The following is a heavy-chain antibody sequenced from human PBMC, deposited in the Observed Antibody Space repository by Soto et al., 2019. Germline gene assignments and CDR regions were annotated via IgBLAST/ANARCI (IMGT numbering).Heavy chain of an antibody. CDR2: IYYSGHA. J-gene: IGHJ6*02. Sequence: PSETLSLTCSVSGGSISSGYYYWRWIRQPPGKGRGWIGNIYYSGHAYYNPSLKRRLTISIHTPKTQSSLKVGSVPAADTAVYYRARSSLYGMDVWGQGTTVTVSS. CDR3: ARSSLYGMDV. CDR1: GGSISSGYYY. D-gene: IGHD1-1*01. V-gene: IGHV4-30-4*01.